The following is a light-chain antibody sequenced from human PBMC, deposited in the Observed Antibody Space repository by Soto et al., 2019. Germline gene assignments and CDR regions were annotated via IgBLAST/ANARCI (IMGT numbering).Light chain of an antibody. J-gene: IGKJ2*01. Sequence: EIVLTQSPGTLSLSPGESATLSCRASQSVDNNYVAWYQQKPGQAPPLLIHGASYRAAGIPDRFSGSGSGTDFTLTISRLEPEDFAVFHCQQYGNSPYTFGQGNKLEI. V-gene: IGKV3-20*01. CDR2: GAS. CDR1: QSVDNNY. CDR3: QQYGNSPYT.